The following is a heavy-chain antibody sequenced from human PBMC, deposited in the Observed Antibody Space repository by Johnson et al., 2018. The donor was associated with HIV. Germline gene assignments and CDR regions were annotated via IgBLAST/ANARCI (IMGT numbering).Heavy chain of an antibody. Sequence: EMQLVESGGGLVQPGGSLRLPCAASGFTVSSNYMTWVRQAPGKRLEWVSVIYSGGTTYNADSVKGRFTISRDNAKNSVYLQMNSLRAEDTAVYYCARELGGSSLPFGAFDIWGQGTMVTVSS. CDR3: ARELGGSSLPFGAFDI. V-gene: IGHV3-66*01. CDR1: GFTVSSNY. J-gene: IGHJ3*02. D-gene: IGHD6-13*01. CDR2: IYSGGTT.